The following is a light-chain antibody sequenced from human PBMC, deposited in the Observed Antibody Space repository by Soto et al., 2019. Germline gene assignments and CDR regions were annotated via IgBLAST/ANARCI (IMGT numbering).Light chain of an antibody. CDR3: HQYGSSPLT. Sequence: EIVLTQSPGTLSLSPGERATLSCSASQIIKSSQLAWYLQKPGQAPSLLIYGASRRATGIPDRFSGSGSGTDFTLTISRLDPEDFAIYYCHQYGSSPLTFGGGTKVDIK. CDR1: QIIKSSQ. V-gene: IGKV3-20*01. J-gene: IGKJ4*01. CDR2: GAS.